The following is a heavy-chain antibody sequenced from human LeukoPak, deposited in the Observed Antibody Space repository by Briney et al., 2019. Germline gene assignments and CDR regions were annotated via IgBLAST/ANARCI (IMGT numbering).Heavy chain of an antibody. Sequence: ASVKVSCKASGYTFTSYYMHWVRQAPGQGLEWMGWINPNSGGTNYAQKFQGRVTMTRDTSIGTAYMELNRLRSDDTAVYYCARGSYDSSDFEYFHHWGQGTLVTVSS. CDR3: ARGSYDSSDFEYFHH. CDR2: INPNSGGT. J-gene: IGHJ1*01. CDR1: GYTFTSYY. D-gene: IGHD3-22*01. V-gene: IGHV1-2*02.